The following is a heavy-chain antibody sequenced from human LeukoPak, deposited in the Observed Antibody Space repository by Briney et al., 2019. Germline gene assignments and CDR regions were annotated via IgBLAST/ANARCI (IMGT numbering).Heavy chain of an antibody. Sequence: ASVKVSCKASGYTFTVYYIHLVRQAPGRGLEWMGCINPNSGGTNYAQNFQGRVTMTRDTSITTAYMELISLRSGDTAVYYCGRGTLTCDPWGQGTLVTVSS. CDR2: INPNSGGT. CDR3: GRGTLTCDP. V-gene: IGHV1-2*02. J-gene: IGHJ5*02. CDR1: GYTFTVYY.